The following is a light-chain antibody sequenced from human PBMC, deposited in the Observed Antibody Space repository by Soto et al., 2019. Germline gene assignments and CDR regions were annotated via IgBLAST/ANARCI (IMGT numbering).Light chain of an antibody. J-gene: IGKJ1*01. CDR1: QTISSW. CDR3: QHYNSYSEA. V-gene: IGKV1-5*03. CDR2: KAS. Sequence: DIQMTQSPSTLSGSVGDRVTITCRASQTISSWLAWYQQKPGKAPKLLIYKASTLKSGVPSMFSGCGSGTEFTLTISTLQPDDFATYYCQHYNSYSEAFGQGTKVDIK.